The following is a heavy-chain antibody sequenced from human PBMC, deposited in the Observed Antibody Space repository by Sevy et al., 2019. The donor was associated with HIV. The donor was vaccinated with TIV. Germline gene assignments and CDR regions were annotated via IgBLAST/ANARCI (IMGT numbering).Heavy chain of an antibody. D-gene: IGHD2-2*01. Sequence: SETLSLTCAVYGGSFSGYYWSWIRQPPGKGLEWIVEINHSGSTNYNPSLKSRVTISVDTSKNQFSLKLSSVTAADTAVYYCAILVVPAAIGGNWFDPWGQGTLVTVSS. CDR1: GGSFSGYY. CDR3: AILVVPAAIGGNWFDP. CDR2: INHSGST. J-gene: IGHJ5*02. V-gene: IGHV4-34*01.